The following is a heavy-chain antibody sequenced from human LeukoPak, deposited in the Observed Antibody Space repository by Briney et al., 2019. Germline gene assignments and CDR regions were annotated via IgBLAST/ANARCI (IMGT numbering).Heavy chain of an antibody. D-gene: IGHD6-19*01. J-gene: IGHJ6*02. CDR3: ARGGDSSGWYSIYYYYGMDV. Sequence: SETLSLTCAVYGGSFSGYYWSWIRQPPGKGLEWIGEINHSGSTNYNPSLKSRVTISVDTSKNQFSLKLSSVTAADTAVYYCARGGDSSGWYSIYYYYGMDVWGQGTTVTVSS. CDR1: GGSFSGYY. V-gene: IGHV4-34*01. CDR2: INHSGST.